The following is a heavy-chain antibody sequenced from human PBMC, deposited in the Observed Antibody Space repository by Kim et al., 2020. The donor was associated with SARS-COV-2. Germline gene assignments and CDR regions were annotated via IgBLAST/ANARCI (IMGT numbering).Heavy chain of an antibody. V-gene: IGHV3-15*01. D-gene: IGHD2-15*01. CDR2: IKSKTDGGTT. Sequence: GSLRLSCAASGFTFSNAWMSWVRQAPGKGLEWVGRIKSKTDGGTTDYAAPVKGRFTISRDDSKNTLYLQMNSLKTEDTAVYYCTTEFCSGGSCFPSRNFYYYSYGMDIWGQGTTVTVSS. CDR1: GFTFSNAW. CDR3: TTEFCSGGSCFPSRNFYYYSYGMDI. J-gene: IGHJ6*02.